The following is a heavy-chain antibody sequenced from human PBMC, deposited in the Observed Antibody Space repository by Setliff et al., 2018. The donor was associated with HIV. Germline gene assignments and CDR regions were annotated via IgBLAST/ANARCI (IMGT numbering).Heavy chain of an antibody. J-gene: IGHJ4*02. CDR1: GFSFSEFW. V-gene: IGHV3-7*03. D-gene: IGHD3-10*01. Sequence: SLRLSCAASGFSFSEFWMNWVRQAPGKGLEWVANIKADESEKYYVDSVKGRFTVSRDNTKNSLFLQMDRLRVEDTAVYYCNMGHYRKSSEWGRGTLVTVSS. CDR2: IKADESEK. CDR3: NMGHYRKSSE.